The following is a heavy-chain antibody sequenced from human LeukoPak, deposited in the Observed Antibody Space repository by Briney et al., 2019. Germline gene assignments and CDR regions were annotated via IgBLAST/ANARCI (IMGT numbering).Heavy chain of an antibody. V-gene: IGHV4-59*01. CDR1: GGSISSYY. D-gene: IGHD3-22*01. CDR2: IYYSGST. Sequence: PSETLSLTCTVSGGSISSYYWSWIRQPPGKGLEWIGYIYYSGSTNYNPSLKSRVTISVDTSKNQFSLKLSSVTAADTAVYYCARATVRYYYDSWGQGTLVTVSS. J-gene: IGHJ4*02. CDR3: ARATVRYYYDS.